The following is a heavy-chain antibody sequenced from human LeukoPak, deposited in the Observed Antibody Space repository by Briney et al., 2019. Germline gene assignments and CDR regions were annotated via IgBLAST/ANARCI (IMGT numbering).Heavy chain of an antibody. CDR3: ARTEYDFWSGPSFDY. V-gene: IGHV3-48*03. CDR1: GFTFSSYE. CDR2: ISSSGSTI. J-gene: IGHJ4*02. D-gene: IGHD3-3*01. Sequence: GGSLRLSCAASGFTFSSYEMNWVRQAPGKGLEWVSYISSSGSTIYYADSVKGRFTISRDNAKNSLYLQMNSLRAEDTAVYYCARTEYDFWSGPSFDYWGQGTLVTVSS.